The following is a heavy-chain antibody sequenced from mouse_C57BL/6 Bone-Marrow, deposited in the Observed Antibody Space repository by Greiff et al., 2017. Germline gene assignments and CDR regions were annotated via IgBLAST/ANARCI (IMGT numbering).Heavy chain of an antibody. Sequence: EVKLMESGGGLVQPGGSLKLSCAASGFTFSDYYMYWVRQTPEKRLEWVAYISNGGGSTYYPDTVKGRFTISRDNAKNTLYRQMSRLKSEDTAMYYCARSAGSSYTWFAYWGQGTLVTVSA. CDR3: ARSAGSSYTWFAY. D-gene: IGHD1-1*01. CDR1: GFTFSDYY. CDR2: ISNGGGST. J-gene: IGHJ3*01. V-gene: IGHV5-12*01.